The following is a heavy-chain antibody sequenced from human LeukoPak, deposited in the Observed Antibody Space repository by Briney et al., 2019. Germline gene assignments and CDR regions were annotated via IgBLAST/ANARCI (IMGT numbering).Heavy chain of an antibody. J-gene: IGHJ3*02. CDR1: GFTFSSYA. V-gene: IGHV3-30*01. CDR3: ARRDFYGGDPLVAFDI. Sequence: PGGSPRLSCAASGFTFSSYAMHWVRQAPGKGLEWMAIISYDGSIKLCADSVKGRFTISRDNSKNTLYLQMNSLRAEDTAVYYCARRDFYGGDPLVAFDIWGQGTMVTVSS. CDR2: ISYDGSIK. D-gene: IGHD2-21*01.